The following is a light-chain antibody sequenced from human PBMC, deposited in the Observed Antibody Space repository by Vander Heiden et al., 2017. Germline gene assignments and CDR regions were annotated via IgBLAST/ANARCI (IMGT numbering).Light chain of an antibody. CDR1: TLRGYY. J-gene: IGLJ7*01. V-gene: IGLV3-19*01. CDR3: NSRDSSGNHAV. CDR2: GKN. Sequence: SSELTQHPAVSVALRQTARITCQVATLRGYYASWYQQKPGQAPVLVIYGKNNRPSGIPDRFSGSSSGNTASLTITGAQAEDEADYYCNSRDSSGNHAVFGGGTQLTVL.